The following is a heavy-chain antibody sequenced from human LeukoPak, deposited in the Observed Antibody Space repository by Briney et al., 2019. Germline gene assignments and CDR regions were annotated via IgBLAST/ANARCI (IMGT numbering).Heavy chain of an antibody. D-gene: IGHD6-13*01. CDR3: ASPIAAAGSTFDY. Sequence: SETLSLTCAVYGGSFSVYYWSWIRQPPGKGLEWIGEINHSGSTNYNPSLKSRVTISVDTSKNQFSLKLSSVTAADTAVYYCASPIAAAGSTFDYWGQGTLVTVSS. J-gene: IGHJ4*02. V-gene: IGHV4-34*01. CDR1: GGSFSVYY. CDR2: INHSGST.